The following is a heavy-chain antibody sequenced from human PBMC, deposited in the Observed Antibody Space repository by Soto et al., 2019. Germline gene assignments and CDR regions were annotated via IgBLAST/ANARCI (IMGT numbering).Heavy chain of an antibody. CDR1: GFTFSSYW. CDR2: IKQDGSEK. D-gene: IGHD3-16*01. CDR3: ARETWGGTFDI. Sequence: EVQLVESGGGLVQPGGSLRLSCAASGFTFSSYWMSWVRRAPGKGLEWVANIKQDGSEKYYVDSVKGRFTISRDNAKNSLYLQMNSLRAEDTAVYYCARETWGGTFDIWGQGTMVTVSS. J-gene: IGHJ3*02. V-gene: IGHV3-7*01.